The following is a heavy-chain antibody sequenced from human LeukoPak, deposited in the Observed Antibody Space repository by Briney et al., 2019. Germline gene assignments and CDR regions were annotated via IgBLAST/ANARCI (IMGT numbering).Heavy chain of an antibody. D-gene: IGHD5-24*01. CDR2: IKQDGSEK. CDR1: GFTFSSYW. J-gene: IGHJ3*02. CDR3: AREGPRGSDAFDI. V-gene: IGHV3-7*01. Sequence: GGSLRLSCAASGFTFSSYWMSWVRQAPGKGLEWVANIKQDGSEKYYVDSVKGRFTISRDNAKNSLYLQMNSLRAEDTAVYYCAREGPRGSDAFDIWGQGTMVTVSS.